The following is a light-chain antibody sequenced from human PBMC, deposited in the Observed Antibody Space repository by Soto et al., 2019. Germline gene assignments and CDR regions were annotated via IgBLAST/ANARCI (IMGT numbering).Light chain of an antibody. CDR1: QTISSY. Sequence: DIQMTQSPSSLSASVGGRVTITCRASQTISSYLNWYQQKPGKAPKLLIFAASSLQSGVPSRFSGSGSGTDFTFTIGSLQPEDFATYFCQQSFSTPLTFGGGTKVDIK. V-gene: IGKV1-39*01. J-gene: IGKJ4*01. CDR2: AAS. CDR3: QQSFSTPLT.